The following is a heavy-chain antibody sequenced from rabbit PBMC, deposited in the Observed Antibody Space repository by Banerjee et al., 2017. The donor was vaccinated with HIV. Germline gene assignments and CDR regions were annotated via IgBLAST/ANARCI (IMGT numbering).Heavy chain of an antibody. J-gene: IGHJ4*01. Sequence: QSLEESGGDLVKPEGSLTLTCTASGFSFSSSDYMCWVRQAPGKGLEWISCIAGSSSAFTYSATWAKGRFTCSKTSSTTVTLQMTSLTAADTATYFCARYGIDNGDLNLWGPGTLVTVS. CDR3: ARYGIDNGDLNL. CDR1: GFSFSSSDY. D-gene: IGHD5-1*01. V-gene: IGHV1S40*01. CDR2: IAGSSSAFT.